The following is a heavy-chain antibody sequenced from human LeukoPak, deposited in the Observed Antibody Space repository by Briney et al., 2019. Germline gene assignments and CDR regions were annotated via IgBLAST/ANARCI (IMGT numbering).Heavy chain of an antibody. J-gene: IGHJ4*02. CDR1: GFTFSSYA. CDR3: ARDNTVTTPFDY. Sequence: GGSLRLSCAASGFTFSSYAMSWVRQAPGKGLEWVLSISSSSSYIYYADSVKGRFTISRDNAKNSLYLQMNSLRAEDTAVYYCARDNTVTTPFDYWGQGTLVTVSS. D-gene: IGHD4-17*01. V-gene: IGHV3-21*01. CDR2: ISSSSSYI.